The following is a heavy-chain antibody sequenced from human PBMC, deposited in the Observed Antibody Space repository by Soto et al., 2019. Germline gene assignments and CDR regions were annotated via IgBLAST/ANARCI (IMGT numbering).Heavy chain of an antibody. CDR3: ARRHGDDFDY. D-gene: IGHD4-17*01. CDR1: GYSVTSYW. Sequence: GASLNISDEGSGYSVTSYWIGWVRQMPGKGLEWMGIIYPGDSDTRYSPSFQGQVTISADKSISTAYLQWSSLKASDTAMYYWARRHGDDFDYWGQGTLVTVSS. CDR2: IYPGDSDT. V-gene: IGHV5-51*01. J-gene: IGHJ4*02.